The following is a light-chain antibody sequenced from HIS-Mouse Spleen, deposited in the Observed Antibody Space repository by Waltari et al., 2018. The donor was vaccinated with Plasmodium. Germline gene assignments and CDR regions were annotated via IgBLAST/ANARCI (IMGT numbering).Light chain of an antibody. CDR1: RRDVGGYKH. CDR2: EVS. V-gene: IGLV2-8*01. Sequence: QSALTQPPSASGSPGQSVPIPCPGTRRDVGGYKHVSRYQQPPGKAPKLMIYEVSKRPSGVPDRFSGSKSGNTASLTVSGLQAEDEADYYCSSYAGSNNLVFGGGTKLTVL. CDR3: SSYAGSNNLV. J-gene: IGLJ2*01.